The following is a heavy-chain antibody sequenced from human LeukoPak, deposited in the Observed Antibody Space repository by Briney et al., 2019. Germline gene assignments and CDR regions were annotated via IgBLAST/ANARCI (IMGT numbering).Heavy chain of an antibody. V-gene: IGHV4-34*01. CDR2: INHGGST. CDR1: GGSFSGYY. Sequence: SETLSLTCAVYGGSFSGYYWSWIRQPPGKGLEWIGEINHGGSTNYNPSLKSRVTISVDTSKNQFSLKLSSVTAADTAVYYCARGTMRNSEIDYWGQGTLVTVSS. D-gene: IGHD4-23*01. J-gene: IGHJ4*02. CDR3: ARGTMRNSEIDY.